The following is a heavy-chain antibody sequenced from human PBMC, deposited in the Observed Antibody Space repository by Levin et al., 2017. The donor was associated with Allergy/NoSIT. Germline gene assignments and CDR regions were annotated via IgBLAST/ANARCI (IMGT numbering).Heavy chain of an antibody. CDR3: ARVSSSRYVLDYFDP. V-gene: IGHV4-59*12. D-gene: IGHD6-13*01. CDR2: VYYSGST. CDR1: GGSMSGSY. J-gene: IGHJ5*02. Sequence: SSETLSLTCAVSGGSMSGSYWSWVRQPPGKGLELIGHVYYSGSTNYNPSLKSRVTISVDTSKSQFSLRLTSVTAADTAVYYCARVSSSRYVLDYFDPWGQGALVTVSS.